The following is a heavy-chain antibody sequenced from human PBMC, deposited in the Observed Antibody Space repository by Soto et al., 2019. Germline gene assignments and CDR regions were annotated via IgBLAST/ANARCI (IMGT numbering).Heavy chain of an antibody. CDR3: ARDHYDYIWRSYPSYYFDY. J-gene: IGHJ4*02. V-gene: IGHV3-33*01. CDR1: GFTFSSYG. D-gene: IGHD3-16*01. CDR2: IWYDGSNK. Sequence: PGGSLRLSCAASGFTFSSYGMHWVRQAPGKGLEWVAVIWYDGSNKYYADSVKGRFTISRDNSKNTLYLQMNSLRAEDTAVYYCARDHYDYIWRSYPSYYFDYWGQGTLVTVSS.